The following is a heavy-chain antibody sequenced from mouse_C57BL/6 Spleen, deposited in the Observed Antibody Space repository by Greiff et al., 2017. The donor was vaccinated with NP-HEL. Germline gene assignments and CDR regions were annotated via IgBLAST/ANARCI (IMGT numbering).Heavy chain of an antibody. CDR1: GYTFTSYG. Sequence: VQLQQSGAELARPGASVKLSCKASGYTFTSYGISWVKQRTGQGLEWIGEIYPRSGNTYYNEKFKGKATLTADKSSSTAYMELRSLTSEDSAVYFCARGIYYGSSYDWYFDGWGTGTTVTVSS. CDR2: IYPRSGNT. V-gene: IGHV1-81*01. J-gene: IGHJ1*03. CDR3: ARGIYYGSSYDWYFDG. D-gene: IGHD1-1*01.